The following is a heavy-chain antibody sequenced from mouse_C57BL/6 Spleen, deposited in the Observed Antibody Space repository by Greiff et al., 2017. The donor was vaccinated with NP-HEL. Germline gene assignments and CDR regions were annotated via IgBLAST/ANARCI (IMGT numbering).Heavy chain of an antibody. J-gene: IGHJ3*01. V-gene: IGHV3-6*01. CDR1: GYSITSGYY. D-gene: IGHD1-1*01. CDR3: ATHYGPVPWFAY. CDR2: ISYDGSN. Sequence: EVQLQQSGPGLVKPSQSLSLTCSVTGYSITSGYYWNWIRQFPGNKLEWMGYISYDGSNNYNPSLKNRISITRDTSKNQFFLKLNSVTTEDTATYYCATHYGPVPWFAYWGQGTLVTVSA.